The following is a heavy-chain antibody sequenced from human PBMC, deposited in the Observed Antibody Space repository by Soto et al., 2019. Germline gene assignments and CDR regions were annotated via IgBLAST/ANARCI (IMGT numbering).Heavy chain of an antibody. CDR2: ISSSGSTI. V-gene: IGHV3-48*03. CDR1: GFTFSSYE. D-gene: IGHD1-1*01. Sequence: GGSLRLSCAASGFTFSSYEMNWVRQAPGKGLEWVSYISSSGSTIYYADSVKGRFTISRDNAKNSLYLQMNSLGAEDTAVYYCARGSTGDAFDIWGQGTMVTVSS. CDR3: ARGSTGDAFDI. J-gene: IGHJ3*02.